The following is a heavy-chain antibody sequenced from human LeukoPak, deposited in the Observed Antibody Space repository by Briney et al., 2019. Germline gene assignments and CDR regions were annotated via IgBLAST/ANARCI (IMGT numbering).Heavy chain of an antibody. CDR2: ISGGGSGT. CDR3: AKAVGSSGYFSRDAFDI. J-gene: IGHJ3*02. D-gene: IGHD3-22*01. V-gene: IGHV3-23*01. CDR1: GFTFSSYA. Sequence: PGGPLRLSCAPSGFTFSSYAMRWVRQAPGKGLEWVAVISGGGSGTYYADSVRGRFTISRDNSKNTVYLQMNSLRAEDTAIYYCAKAVGSSGYFSRDAFDIWGQGTMVTVSS.